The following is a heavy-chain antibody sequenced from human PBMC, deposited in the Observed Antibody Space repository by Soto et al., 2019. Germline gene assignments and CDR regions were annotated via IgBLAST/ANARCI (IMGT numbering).Heavy chain of an antibody. D-gene: IGHD5-12*01. CDR3: ARDGPTGTTQRYSGYDHPSNFDY. CDR1: SGSISSSNW. CDR2: IYHSGST. Sequence: SETLSLTCAVSSGSISSSNWWSWVRQPPGKGLEWIGEIYHSGSTNYNPSLKSRVTISVDKSKNQFSLKLSFVTAADTAVYYCARDGPTGTTQRYSGYDHPSNFDYWGQGTLVTVSS. V-gene: IGHV4-4*02. J-gene: IGHJ4*02.